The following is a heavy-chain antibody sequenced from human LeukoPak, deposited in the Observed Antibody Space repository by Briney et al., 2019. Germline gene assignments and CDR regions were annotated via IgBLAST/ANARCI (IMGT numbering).Heavy chain of an antibody. CDR3: AKSGPVVVPAEYYYYMDV. D-gene: IGHD2-2*01. CDR1: GFTFSSYA. J-gene: IGHJ6*03. Sequence: QPGGSLRLSCAASGFTFSSYAMSWVRQAPGKGLEWVSAISGSGGSTIYADSVKGRFTISRDNSKNTLYLQMNSLRAEDTAVYYCAKSGPVVVPAEYYYYMDVWGKGTTVTVSS. V-gene: IGHV3-23*01. CDR2: ISGSGGST.